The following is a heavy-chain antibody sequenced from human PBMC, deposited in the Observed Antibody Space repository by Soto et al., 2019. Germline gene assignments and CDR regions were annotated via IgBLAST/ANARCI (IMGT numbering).Heavy chain of an antibody. Sequence: PGGSLRLSCAASGFTFSSYWVHWVRQVPGKGLVWVSRINPDGSTTSYVDSVKGRFTTSRDNAKNTLYLQMNSLTDEDTAVYYCARDLFPQTGSYLDSWGQGTLVTVSS. V-gene: IGHV3-74*03. D-gene: IGHD7-27*01. CDR3: ARDLFPQTGSYLDS. CDR2: INPDGSTT. J-gene: IGHJ4*02. CDR1: GFTFSSYW.